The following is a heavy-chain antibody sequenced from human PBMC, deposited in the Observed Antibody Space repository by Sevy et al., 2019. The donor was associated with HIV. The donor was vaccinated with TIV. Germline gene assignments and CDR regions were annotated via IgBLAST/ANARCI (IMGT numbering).Heavy chain of an antibody. Sequence: GGSLRLSCAASGFTFSRFWMTWVRQAPGKGLEWVANIKQDGSEKYYVDSVKGRFSISRDNAKNSLSLQMNSLGAEDTAVHYCARGSEWELGYYFDYWGQGALVTVSS. CDR2: IKQDGSEK. CDR1: GFTFSRFW. D-gene: IGHD1-26*01. CDR3: ARGSEWELGYYFDY. J-gene: IGHJ4*02. V-gene: IGHV3-7*01.